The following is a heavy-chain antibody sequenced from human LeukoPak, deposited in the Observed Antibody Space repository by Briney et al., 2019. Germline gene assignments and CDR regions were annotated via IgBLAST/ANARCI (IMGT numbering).Heavy chain of an antibody. D-gene: IGHD2/OR15-2a*01. V-gene: IGHV3-33*01. Sequence: GGSLRLSCAASGFTFSSYGMHCVRQAPGKGLEWVAILYSDESNKYYADSVRGRFTISRDISKNTLFLQMNSLSAEDTAVYYCARVRGTTDWYVDYWGQGTLVTVSS. CDR2: LYSDESNK. CDR1: GFTFSSYG. J-gene: IGHJ4*02. CDR3: ARVRGTTDWYVDY.